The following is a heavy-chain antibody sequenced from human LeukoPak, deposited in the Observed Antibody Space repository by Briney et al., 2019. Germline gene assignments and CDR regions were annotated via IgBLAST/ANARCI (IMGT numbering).Heavy chain of an antibody. D-gene: IGHD3-22*01. Sequence: GASVKVSCKASGYTFTSYAMHWVRQAPGQRLEWMGWINAGNGNTKYSQKFQGRVTMTRNTSISTAYMELSSLRSEDTAVYYCARGLRYYDSSGYRYWFDPWGQGTLVTVSS. CDR3: ARGLRYYDSSGYRYWFDP. CDR1: GYTFTSYA. J-gene: IGHJ5*02. V-gene: IGHV1-3*01. CDR2: INAGNGNT.